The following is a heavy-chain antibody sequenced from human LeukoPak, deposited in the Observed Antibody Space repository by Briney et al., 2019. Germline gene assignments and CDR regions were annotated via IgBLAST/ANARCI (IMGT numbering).Heavy chain of an antibody. Sequence: GGSLRLSCAASGFTFSSYNMNWVRQAPGKGLEWVSAISGSGGSTYYADSVKGRFTISRDNSKNTLYLQMNSLRAEDTAVYYCAKDYGDPNWFDPWGQGTLVTVSS. CDR3: AKDYGDPNWFDP. V-gene: IGHV3-23*01. J-gene: IGHJ5*02. CDR1: GFTFSSYN. D-gene: IGHD4-17*01. CDR2: ISGSGGST.